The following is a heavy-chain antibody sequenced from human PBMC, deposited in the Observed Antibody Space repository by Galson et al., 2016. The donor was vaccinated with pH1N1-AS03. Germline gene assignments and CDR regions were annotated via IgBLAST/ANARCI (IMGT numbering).Heavy chain of an antibody. CDR3: ARPAHYDSSGRDALDV. J-gene: IGHJ3*01. V-gene: IGHV5-51*01. CDR1: GYGFNGYW. D-gene: IGHD3-22*01. CDR2: IFPGDSDT. Sequence: KVSCKGSGYGFNGYWTGWVRQMPGKGLEWMGIIFPGDSDTRYSPSFQGQVTISADKSTRTTYLQWRSLKASDTAIYYCARPAHYDSSGRDALDVWGQGTMLIVSS.